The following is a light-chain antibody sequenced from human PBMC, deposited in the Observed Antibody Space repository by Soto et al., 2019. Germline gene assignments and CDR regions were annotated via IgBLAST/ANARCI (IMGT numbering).Light chain of an antibody. V-gene: IGKV1-13*02. CDR2: DAS. Sequence: AIQLTQSPSSLSASVGDSVTITCRASQGISSALAWYQQTPGRAPKLLIYDASTLASGVPSRFSGSGSGTDFTLTISCLQSEDFATYYCQQYYSYPITFGQGTRLEIK. CDR1: QGISSA. J-gene: IGKJ5*01. CDR3: QQYYSYPIT.